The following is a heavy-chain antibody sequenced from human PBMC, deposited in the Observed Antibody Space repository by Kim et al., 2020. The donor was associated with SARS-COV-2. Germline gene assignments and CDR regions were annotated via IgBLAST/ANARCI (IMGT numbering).Heavy chain of an antibody. CDR3: AGDPPSMCSSTSCFTENWFGP. Sequence: SVKVSCKASGGTFSSYAISWVRQAPGQGLEWMGGIIPIFGTANYAQKFQGRVTITADESTSTAYMELSSLRSEDTAVYYCAGDPPSMCSSTSCFTENWFGPWGQGTLVTVSS. CDR2: IIPIFGTA. V-gene: IGHV1-69*13. CDR1: GGTFSSYA. J-gene: IGHJ5*02. D-gene: IGHD2-2*01.